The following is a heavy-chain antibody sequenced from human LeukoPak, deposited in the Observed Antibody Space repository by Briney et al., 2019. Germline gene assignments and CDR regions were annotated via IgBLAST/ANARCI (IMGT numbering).Heavy chain of an antibody. Sequence: GGSLRLSCAASGFTFSSYWMSWVRQAPGKGLEWAANIEPVGSEKYYVYSVKGRFTISRDNAKNSLYLQMTSLRAEDTAVYYCARDSRYYDSRRDNAFDMGGQGTIATVSS. V-gene: IGHV3-7*01. D-gene: IGHD3-22*01. J-gene: IGHJ3*02. CDR1: GFTFSSYW. CDR3: ARDSRYYDSRRDNAFDM. CDR2: IEPVGSEK.